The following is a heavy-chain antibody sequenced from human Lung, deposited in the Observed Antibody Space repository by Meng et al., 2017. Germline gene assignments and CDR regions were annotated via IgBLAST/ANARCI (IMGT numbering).Heavy chain of an antibody. CDR3: ARDKPPNDV. J-gene: IGHJ2*01. CDR2: MSFDGAQI. V-gene: IGHV3-30*01. CDR1: GFTFNTYA. Sequence: QVELVVSGGGVGQPGWSLRLSCAASGFTFNTYAMHWVRQAPGKGLEWVSLMSFDGAQIYYSDSVRGRFTISRDNSKNTLYLQMNSLRAEDTAVYYCARDKPPNDVWGRGTLVTVSS.